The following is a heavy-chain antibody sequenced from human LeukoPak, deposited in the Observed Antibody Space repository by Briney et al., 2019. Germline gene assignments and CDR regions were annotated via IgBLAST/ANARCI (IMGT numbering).Heavy chain of an antibody. Sequence: ASVKVSCKVSGYTFTDYYMHWVQQAPGKGLEWMGLVDPEDGETIYAEKFQGRVTITADTSTDTAYMELGSLRSEDTAVYYCATALIMYYDFWSGPFDYWGQGTLVTVSS. J-gene: IGHJ4*02. CDR3: ATALIMYYDFWSGPFDY. CDR2: VDPEDGET. V-gene: IGHV1-69-2*01. D-gene: IGHD3-3*01. CDR1: GYTFTDYY.